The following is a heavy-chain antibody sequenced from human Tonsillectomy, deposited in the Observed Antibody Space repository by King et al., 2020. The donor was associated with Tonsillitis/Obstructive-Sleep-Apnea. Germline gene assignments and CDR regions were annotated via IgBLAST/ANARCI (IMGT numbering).Heavy chain of an antibody. V-gene: IGHV4-34*01. J-gene: IGHJ4*02. CDR2: INHSGST. Sequence: VQLQQWGAGLLKPSETLSLTCAVYGGSFSGYYWNWIRQPPGKGLEWIGEINHSGSTNYNPSLKSRVTISVYTSKNQFSLKLNSVTAADTAVYYCARGIGSWGRYGFDYWGQGTLVTVSS. D-gene: IGHD3-16*01. CDR1: GGSFSGYY. CDR3: ARGIGSWGRYGFDY.